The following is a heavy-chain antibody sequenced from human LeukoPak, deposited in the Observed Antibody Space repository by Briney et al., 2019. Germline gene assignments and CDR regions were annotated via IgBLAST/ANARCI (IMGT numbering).Heavy chain of an antibody. CDR2: IYPYSGDT. D-gene: IGHD5-24*01. CDR1: GYTFTGYY. V-gene: IGHV1-2*02. Sequence: ASVKVSCKASGYTFTGYYIHWVRQAPGQGLEWMGWIYPYSGDTNYAQNFQGRVTMTRDTSISTAYMELSSLKSDDTAVYYCTLYNHWGQGTLVTVSS. J-gene: IGHJ4*02. CDR3: TLYNH.